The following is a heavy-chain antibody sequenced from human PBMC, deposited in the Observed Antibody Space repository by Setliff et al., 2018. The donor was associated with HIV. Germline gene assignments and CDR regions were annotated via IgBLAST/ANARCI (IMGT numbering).Heavy chain of an antibody. V-gene: IGHV4-30-4*08. J-gene: IGHJ4*02. D-gene: IGHD2-15*01. CDR1: GDSISSDDYY. Sequence: SETLSLTCTVSGDSISSDDYYWSWIRQPPGKSLEWIGYISYSGSSYYNPSLKSRLTISVDTSKNQFSLKLSSVTAADTAMYYCARGYCSGGSCLPPYYFDFWGQGTLVTVSS. CDR3: ARGYCSGGSCLPPYYFDF. CDR2: ISYSGSS.